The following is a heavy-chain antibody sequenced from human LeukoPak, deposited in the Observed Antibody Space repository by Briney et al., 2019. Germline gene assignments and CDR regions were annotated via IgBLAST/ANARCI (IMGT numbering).Heavy chain of an antibody. Sequence: GGSLRLSCAASGFTFSTYWMGWVRQAPGKGLEWVTNIKEDGSERSYVDSVKGRFTISRDNAKNSLYLQMTSLRAEDTAVYYCARENRSTSCCFDYWGQGTLVTVSS. CDR2: IKEDGSER. CDR1: GFTFSTYW. V-gene: IGHV3-7*01. D-gene: IGHD2-2*01. J-gene: IGHJ4*02. CDR3: ARENRSTSCCFDY.